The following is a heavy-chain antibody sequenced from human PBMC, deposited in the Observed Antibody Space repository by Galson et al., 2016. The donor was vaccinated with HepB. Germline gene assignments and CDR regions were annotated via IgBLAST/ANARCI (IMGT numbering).Heavy chain of an antibody. CDR3: ARDLETGNYQGWFDP. Sequence: SVKVSCKASGYTFISYYMHWVRQAPGQGLEWMGIINPGGGSTSYAQKFQGRVTRTRDTSTTTVYMELSSLRSEDTDVYYCARDLETGNYQGWFDPWGQGTLVIVSS. CDR1: GYTFISYY. V-gene: IGHV1-46*01. CDR2: INPGGGST. J-gene: IGHJ5*02. D-gene: IGHD1-7*01.